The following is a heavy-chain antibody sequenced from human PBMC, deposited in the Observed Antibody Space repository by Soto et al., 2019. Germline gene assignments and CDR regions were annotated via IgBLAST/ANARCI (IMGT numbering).Heavy chain of an antibody. J-gene: IGHJ4*02. D-gene: IGHD6-19*01. CDR1: GGTFSSYA. CDR3: ARKGYGSSGWHFDY. V-gene: IGHV1-69*13. CDR2: IIPIFGTA. Sequence: SVKVSCKAPGGTFSSYAISWVRQAPGQGLEWMGGIIPIFGTANYAQKFQGRVTITADESTSTAYMELSSLRSEDTAVYYCARKGYGSSGWHFDYWGQGTLVTVSS.